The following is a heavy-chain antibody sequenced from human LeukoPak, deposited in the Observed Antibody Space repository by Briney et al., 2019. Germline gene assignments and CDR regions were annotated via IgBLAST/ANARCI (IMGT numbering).Heavy chain of an antibody. V-gene: IGHV3-66*01. D-gene: IGHD2-15*01. CDR1: GFSVSNNY. Sequence: PGGSLRLSCAASGFSVSNNYMSWVRQAPGKGLEWVSIIYSGGTTYYADSVKGRFTISRDNSKDTLYLQMNSLRAEDTAVYYCARDNSGGAYYFDYWGQGTLVTVSS. CDR2: IYSGGTT. CDR3: ARDNSGGAYYFDY. J-gene: IGHJ4*02.